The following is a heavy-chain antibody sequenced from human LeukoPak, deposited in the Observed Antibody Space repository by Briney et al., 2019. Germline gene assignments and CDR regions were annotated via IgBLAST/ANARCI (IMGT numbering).Heavy chain of an antibody. CDR2: ISRNSDYI. CDR3: AREDDSSGYYDIDY. D-gene: IGHD3-22*01. Sequence: PGGSLRLSCEACGFSVNRYVMNWVRQAPGKGLEWVSSISRNSDYIHYADSVKGRFNISRDNARNAMYVEMTSLRAQDTAVYYCAREDDSSGYYDIDYWGEGTLVTVTS. CDR1: GFSVNRYV. J-gene: IGHJ4*02. V-gene: IGHV3-21*01.